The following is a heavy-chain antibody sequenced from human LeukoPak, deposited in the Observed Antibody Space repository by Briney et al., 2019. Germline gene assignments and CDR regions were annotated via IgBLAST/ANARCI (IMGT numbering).Heavy chain of an antibody. CDR1: GGSVSSYY. V-gene: IGHV4-59*08. J-gene: IGHJ4*02. CDR2: VYCTGST. CDR3: ARHFAYSSSSYFDY. D-gene: IGHD6-6*01. Sequence: SETLSLTCSVSGGSVSSYYWSWIRQPLGKGLEWIGYVYCTGSTNYNPSLKSRVTMFEDKSKNQFSLRLYSVTVADTAVYYCARHFAYSSSSYFDYWGQGSLVTVSS.